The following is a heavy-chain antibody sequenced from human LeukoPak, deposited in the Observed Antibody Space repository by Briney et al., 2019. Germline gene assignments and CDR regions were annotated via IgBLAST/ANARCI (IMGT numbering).Heavy chain of an antibody. CDR1: GFTFSTYW. J-gene: IGHJ4*02. D-gene: IGHD3-10*01. CDR2: IKQDGSEK. CDR3: ARDSKLLWFGELFDY. V-gene: IGHV3-7*01. Sequence: GGSLRLSCAASGFTFSTYWMSWVRQAPGKGLEWVANIKQDGSEKYYVDSVKGRFTISRDNAKNSLYLRMNSLRAEDTAVYYCARDSKLLWFGELFDYWGQGTLVTVSS.